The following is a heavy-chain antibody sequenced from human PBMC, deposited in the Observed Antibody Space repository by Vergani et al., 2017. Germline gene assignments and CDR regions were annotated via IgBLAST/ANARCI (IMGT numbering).Heavy chain of an antibody. J-gene: IGHJ3*02. V-gene: IGHV1-69*06. CDR2: IIPIFGTA. Sequence: QVQLVQSGAEVKKPGSSVKVSCKASGGTFSSYAISWVLQAPGQGLEWMGGIIPIFGTANYAQKFQGRVTITADKSTSTAYMELSSLRSEDTAVYYCARGGYYYDSSGYYRDAFDIWGQGTMVTVSS. CDR1: GGTFSSYA. D-gene: IGHD3-22*01. CDR3: ARGGYYYDSSGYYRDAFDI.